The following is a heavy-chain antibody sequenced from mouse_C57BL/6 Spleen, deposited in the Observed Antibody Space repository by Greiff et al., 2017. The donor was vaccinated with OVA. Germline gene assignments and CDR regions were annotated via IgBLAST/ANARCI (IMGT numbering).Heavy chain of an antibody. CDR2: IDPSDSYT. CDR1: GYTFTSYW. CDR3: ARSIDDAMDY. J-gene: IGHJ4*01. Sequence: QVQLQQPGAELVMPGASVKLSCKASGYTFTSYWMHWVKQRPGQGLEWIGEIDPSDSYTNYNQKFKGKSTLTVDKSSSTAYMQLSSLTSEDSAVYYCARSIDDAMDYWGQGTSVTVSS. V-gene: IGHV1-69*01.